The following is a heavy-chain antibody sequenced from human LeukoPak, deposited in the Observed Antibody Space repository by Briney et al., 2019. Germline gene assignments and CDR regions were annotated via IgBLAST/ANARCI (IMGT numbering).Heavy chain of an antibody. V-gene: IGHV3-9*01. J-gene: IGHJ3*01. D-gene: IGHD3-22*01. CDR3: AKDISPSYDSSGYLGHDAFDV. CDR2: LGWNGGSI. CDR1: GFTFGDFA. Sequence: PGRSLRLSCASSGFTFGDFAMHWVRQAPGKGLEWVAGLGWNGGSIGYADSVKGRFTISRDNARNSLYLQMNSLRAEDTALYYCAKDISPSYDSSGYLGHDAFDVWGQGTMVTASS.